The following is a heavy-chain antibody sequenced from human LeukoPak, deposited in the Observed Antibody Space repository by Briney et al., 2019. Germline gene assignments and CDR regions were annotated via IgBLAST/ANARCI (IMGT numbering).Heavy chain of an antibody. V-gene: IGHV4-30-4*01. J-gene: IGHJ4*02. D-gene: IGHD4-17*01. CDR3: ARENTGGHDYGESDHFDY. Sequence: PSQTLSLTCTVSGGSISSGDYYWSWIRQPPGKGLEWIGNIYSLGGTYYNPSLKSRVTISVDTSKNQFSLDLTSVTAADAAVYYCARENTGGHDYGESDHFDYWGQGTLVTVSS. CDR2: IYSLGGT. CDR1: GGSISSGDYY.